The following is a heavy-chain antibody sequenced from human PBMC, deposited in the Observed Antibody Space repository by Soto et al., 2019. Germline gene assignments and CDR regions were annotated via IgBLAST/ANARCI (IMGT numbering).Heavy chain of an antibody. D-gene: IGHD2-15*01. CDR3: ARDGDKYCSAGSCYSGYYYFAMDV. CDR2: IVSSTNT. Sequence: GGSLRLSCAASGFTFSDYYMSWIRQAPGKGLEWVSYIVSSTNTKYADSVKGRFTISRDNAKNSLYLQMNSLTAEDTAVYYCARDGDKYCSAGSCYSGYYYFAMDVWGQGTTVTVSS. CDR1: GFTFSDYY. V-gene: IGHV3-11*06. J-gene: IGHJ6*02.